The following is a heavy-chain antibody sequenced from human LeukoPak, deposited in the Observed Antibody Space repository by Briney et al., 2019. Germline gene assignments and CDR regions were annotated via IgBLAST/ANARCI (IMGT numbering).Heavy chain of an antibody. CDR1: GGSISDYY. D-gene: IGHD4-23*01. J-gene: IGHJ4*02. V-gene: IGHV4-59*01. CDR2: SGST. CDR3: ARVGIDYSANITKYYFDY. Sequence: SETLSLTCTVSGGSISDYYWSWIRQPPGRGLEWIAYSGSTNYNPSLKSRVIISVDTSKNQFSLKLSPVTAADTAVYYCARVGIDYSANITKYYFDYWGQGTLVTVSS.